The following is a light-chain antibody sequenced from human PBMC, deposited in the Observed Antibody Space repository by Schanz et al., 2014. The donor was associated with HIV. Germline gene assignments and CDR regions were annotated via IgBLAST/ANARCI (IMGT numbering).Light chain of an antibody. CDR2: DTA. CDR3: LLSYSDSPYVL. V-gene: IGLV7-46*01. CDR1: TGAVTNGHY. Sequence: QAVVTQEPSLTVSPGGTVTLTCGSSTGAVTNGHYPYWFQQKPGQAPRTLIYDTANKHSWTPARFSGSLLGGKAALTLSGAQSEDEAEYYCLLSYSDSPYVLFGGGTKLTVL. J-gene: IGLJ2*01.